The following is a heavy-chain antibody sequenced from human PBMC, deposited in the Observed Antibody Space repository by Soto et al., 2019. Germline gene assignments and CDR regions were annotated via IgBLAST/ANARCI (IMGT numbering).Heavy chain of an antibody. J-gene: IGHJ4*02. CDR1: GYTLTTYT. Sequence: ASVKVSCKASGYTLTTYTMHWLRQAPGQNLEWMGWISPGNGNTEYSQKFQGRVTFTRDTSASTVYMELSSLRSEDAAVYYCARDLGGWPDYWGQGTLVTVSS. CDR3: ARDLGGWPDY. CDR2: ISPGNGNT. D-gene: IGHD2-15*01. V-gene: IGHV1-3*01.